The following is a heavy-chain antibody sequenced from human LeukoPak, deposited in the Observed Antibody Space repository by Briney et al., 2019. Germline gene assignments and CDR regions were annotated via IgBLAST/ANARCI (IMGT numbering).Heavy chain of an antibody. V-gene: IGHV3-21*04. J-gene: IGHJ6*04. CDR2: ISESSTYI. CDR3: ARDDAATARASGMDV. Sequence: PGGSLRLSCVASGFTFSSDSMNWVHQAPGKGLEWVSYISESSTYIYYAKSVKGRFTISRDNAKNSLYLQMNSLRGEDTAVYYCARDDAATARASGMDVWGKGTTVTVSS. CDR1: GFTFSSDS. D-gene: IGHD6-6*01.